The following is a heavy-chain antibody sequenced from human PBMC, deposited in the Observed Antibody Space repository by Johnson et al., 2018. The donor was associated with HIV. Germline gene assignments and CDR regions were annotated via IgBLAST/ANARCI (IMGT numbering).Heavy chain of an antibody. Sequence: QVQLVESGGGVVQPGRSLRLSCAASGFTFSSYAMHWVRQAPGKGLEWVAVISYDGSNKYYADSVKGRFTISRDNSKNTLYLQMNSLLAEDTAVYYGARQYRNSGSRTGAFDIWGQGTMVTVSS. CDR3: ARQYRNSGSRTGAFDI. V-gene: IGHV3-30-3*01. D-gene: IGHD1-26*01. CDR1: GFTFSSYA. J-gene: IGHJ3*02. CDR2: ISYDGSNK.